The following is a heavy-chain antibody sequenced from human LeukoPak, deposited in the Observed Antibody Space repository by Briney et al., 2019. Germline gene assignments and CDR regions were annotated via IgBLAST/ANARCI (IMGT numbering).Heavy chain of an antibody. CDR3: AGASYDSSGVH. Sequence: PSETLSLTCSVSGGSISSYYWSWIRQPPGKGLEWIGYIYYSGSTNYNPSLKSRVTISVDTSKNQFSLKLSSVTAADTAVYYCAGASYDSSGVHWGQGTLVTVSS. CDR1: GGSISSYY. V-gene: IGHV4-59*01. D-gene: IGHD3-22*01. CDR2: IYYSGST. J-gene: IGHJ4*02.